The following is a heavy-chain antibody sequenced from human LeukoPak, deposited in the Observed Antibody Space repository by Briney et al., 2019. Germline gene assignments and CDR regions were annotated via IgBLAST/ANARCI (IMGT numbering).Heavy chain of an antibody. CDR1: GFIFSSYA. V-gene: IGHV3-33*01. J-gene: IGHJ5*02. CDR2: IWSDGSRQ. D-gene: IGHD2-15*01. CDR3: ARGVAQNGNPNYFDP. Sequence: GTSLRLSCAASGFIFSSYATHWVRQAPGTGLEWVAVIWSDGSRQYYLDSVKGRFTISRDNSKNTLYLQMNSLRAEDTAVYSCARGVAQNGNPNYFDPWGRGTLVTVSS.